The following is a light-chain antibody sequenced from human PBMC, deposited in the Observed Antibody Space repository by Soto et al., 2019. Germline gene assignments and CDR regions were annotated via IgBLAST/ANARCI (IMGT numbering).Light chain of an antibody. CDR2: EVS. V-gene: IGLV2-14*01. CDR1: SSDVGAYKF. CDR3: MSYTTSRTWV. Sequence: QSALTQPASVSGSPGQSITISCTGTSSDVGAYKFVSWYQQHPDKAPKLIIYEVSNRPSGVSHRFSGSKSGNTASLTISGLQAQDEADSYCMSYTTSRTWVFGGGTKLTVL. J-gene: IGLJ3*02.